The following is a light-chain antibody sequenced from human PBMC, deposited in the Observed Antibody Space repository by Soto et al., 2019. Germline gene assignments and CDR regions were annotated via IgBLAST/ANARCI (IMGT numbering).Light chain of an antibody. V-gene: IGLV1-40*01. CDR1: SSNIGAGYD. CDR2: GNS. Sequence: QLVLTQPPSVSGAPGQRVPISCTGSSSNIGAGYDVHWYQQLPGTAPKLLIYGNSNRPSGVPDRFSGSKSGTSASLAITGLQAEDEADYYCQSYDSSLSGLVFGTGTKLTVL. CDR3: QSYDSSLSGLV. J-gene: IGLJ1*01.